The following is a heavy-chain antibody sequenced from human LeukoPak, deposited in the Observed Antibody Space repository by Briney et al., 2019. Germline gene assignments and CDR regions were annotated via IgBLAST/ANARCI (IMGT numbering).Heavy chain of an antibody. V-gene: IGHV3-21*01. CDR2: ISSSSSYI. J-gene: IGHJ4*02. CDR1: GFTFSSYS. CDR3: ASSLTYYYGSGSYSDY. Sequence: GGSLRLSCAASGFTFSSYSMNWVRQAPGKGLEWVPSISSSSSYIYYADSVKGRFTISRDNAKNSLYLQMNSLRAEDTAVYYCASSLTYYYGSGSYSDYWGQGTLVTVSS. D-gene: IGHD3-10*01.